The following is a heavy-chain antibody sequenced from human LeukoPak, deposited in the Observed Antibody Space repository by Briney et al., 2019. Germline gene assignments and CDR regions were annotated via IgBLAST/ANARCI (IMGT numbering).Heavy chain of an antibody. CDR1: GFTFSSYA. CDR2: IYSGGST. V-gene: IGHV3-53*01. CDR3: ARERSSGWYYFDY. D-gene: IGHD6-19*01. Sequence: PGGSLRLSCAASGFTFSSYAMSWVRQAPGKGLEWVSVIYSGGSTYYADSVKGRFTISRDNSKNTLYLQMNSLRAEDTAVYYCARERSSGWYYFDYWGQGTLVTVSS. J-gene: IGHJ4*02.